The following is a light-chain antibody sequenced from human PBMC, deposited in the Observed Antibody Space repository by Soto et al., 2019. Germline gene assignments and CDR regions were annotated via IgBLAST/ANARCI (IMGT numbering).Light chain of an antibody. V-gene: IGKV3-15*01. J-gene: IGKJ4*01. Sequence: EVVMTQSPATLSVSPGGRATLSCRASQSVSSNFLAWYQQKPGQAPRLLIYGVSIRATGIPARFSGSGSGTEFTLTISSLQSEDFAVYYCQQYSAWPLTFGGGTKVEI. CDR2: GVS. CDR1: QSVSSN. CDR3: QQYSAWPLT.